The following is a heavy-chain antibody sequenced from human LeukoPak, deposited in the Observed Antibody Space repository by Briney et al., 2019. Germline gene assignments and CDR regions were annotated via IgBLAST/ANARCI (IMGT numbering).Heavy chain of an antibody. D-gene: IGHD2-2*01. J-gene: IGHJ6*02. CDR3: ARTVVVVPAARRTYYYYYGMDV. V-gene: IGHV1-18*01. Sequence: ASVNVSCKASGYTFTSYGISWVRQAPGQGLEWMGWISAYNGNTNYAQKLQGSVTMTTDTSTSTAYMELRSLRSDATAVYYCARTVVVVPAARRTYYYYYGMDVWGQGTTVTVSS. CDR2: ISAYNGNT. CDR1: GYTFTSYG.